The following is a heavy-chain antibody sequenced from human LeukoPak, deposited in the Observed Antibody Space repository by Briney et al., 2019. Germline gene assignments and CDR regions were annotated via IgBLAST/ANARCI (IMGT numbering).Heavy chain of an antibody. V-gene: IGHV1-18*01. CDR1: GYTFTSYG. D-gene: IGHD2-2*01. Sequence: ASVKVSCKASGYTFTSYGISWVRQAPGQGLEWMGWISAYNGNTNYAQKLQGRVTMTTDTSTSTAYMELRSLRSDDTAVYYCARGYCSSTSCFDLDYRGQGTLVTVSS. CDR2: ISAYNGNT. J-gene: IGHJ4*02. CDR3: ARGYCSSTSCFDLDY.